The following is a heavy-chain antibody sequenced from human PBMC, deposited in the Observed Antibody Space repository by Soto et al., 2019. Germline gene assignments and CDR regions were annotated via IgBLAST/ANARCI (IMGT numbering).Heavy chain of an antibody. CDR1: GGTFSGHA. J-gene: IGHJ4*02. CDR2: LIPLFGTT. V-gene: IGHV1-69*06. D-gene: IGHD3-16*01. CDR3: ARGPNWGSQFDS. Sequence: QVQLVQSGAEVKKPGSSVKVSCEASGGTFSGHAISWVRQAPGQGPSWMGGLIPLFGTTQHAQNFQWRLPIPADKSRCTAYMELTRLRFGDTAVSSCARGPNWGSQFDSWGQGTVVNVSS.